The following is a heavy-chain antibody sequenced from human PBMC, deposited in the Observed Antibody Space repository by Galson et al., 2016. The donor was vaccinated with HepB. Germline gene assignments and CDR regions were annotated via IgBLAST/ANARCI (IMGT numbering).Heavy chain of an antibody. J-gene: IGHJ4*02. CDR1: GFRFSGYW. CDR2: IKGDGSVK. CDR3: VREPNAGAYYYDY. Sequence: SLRLSCAASGFRFSGYWMTWVRQAPGKGMEWVANIKGDGSVKYHVDSVKGRFTISRDNAENSLYLQMNSLRVDDTAFSYCVREPNAGAYYYDYWGQGTLVTVSS. V-gene: IGHV3-7*01.